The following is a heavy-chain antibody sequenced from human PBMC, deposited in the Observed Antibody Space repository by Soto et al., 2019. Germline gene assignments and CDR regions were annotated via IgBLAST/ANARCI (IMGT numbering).Heavy chain of an antibody. D-gene: IGHD3-10*01. CDR1: GFTFSTHW. CDR3: ARSYYFDSGTYACDV. J-gene: IGHJ3*01. CDR2: INSGGSTT. V-gene: IGHV3-74*01. Sequence: EVQLVESGGGLVQPGGSLRLSCAASGFTFSTHWMHWVRQAPGKGLVWVSRINSGGSTTNYADSVKGRFTISRDNAKNTLYLQMNSLRAEDTAVYFCARSYYFDSGTYACDVWGQGTVVTVSS.